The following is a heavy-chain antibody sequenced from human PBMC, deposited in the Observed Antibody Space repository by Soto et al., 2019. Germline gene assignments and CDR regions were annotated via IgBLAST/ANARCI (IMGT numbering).Heavy chain of an antibody. J-gene: IGHJ4*02. CDR3: TRDWSADY. V-gene: IGHV3-23*01. CDR1: GFIFNNYA. Sequence: EVRLLESGGGLVHPGGSLRLSCAASGFIFNNYAMTWVRQAPGKGLEWVTAIGGSGRDPYYADSVKGRFTISRDNSKNTLYLRRSSLRAEDTAVYYCTRDWSADYWGQGTLVTVSS. CDR2: IGGSGRDP. D-gene: IGHD1-1*01.